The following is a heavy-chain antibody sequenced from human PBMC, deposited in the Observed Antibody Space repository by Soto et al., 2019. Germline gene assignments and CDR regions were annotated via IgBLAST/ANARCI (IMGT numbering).Heavy chain of an antibody. D-gene: IGHD6-19*01. CDR3: ARFRGSGWVPDVDY. V-gene: IGHV3-74*01. J-gene: IGHJ4*02. CDR1: GFTFSSYW. Sequence: EVQLVESGGGLVQPGGSLRLSCAASGFTFSSYWMHWVRQAPGKGLVWVSRINSDGSSTSYADSVKGRFTISRDNAKNTRYLQMNSLGAEDTAVYYCARFRGSGWVPDVDYWGQGTLVTVSS. CDR2: INSDGSST.